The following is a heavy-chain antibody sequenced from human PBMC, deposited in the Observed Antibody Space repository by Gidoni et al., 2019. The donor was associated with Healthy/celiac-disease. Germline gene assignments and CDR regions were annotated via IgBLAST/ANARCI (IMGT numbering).Heavy chain of an antibody. V-gene: IGHV1-69*01. CDR3: ARGIAVAGRWNWFDP. Sequence: VQLVQSGAEVQKPGSSVKVSCEASGGHFSSYAISWVRQAPGQGLEWMGGIIPIVGTANYAQKFQGRVTITADESTSTAYMELSSLRSEDTAVYYCARGIAVAGRWNWFDPWGQGTLVTVSS. CDR1: GGHFSSYA. CDR2: IIPIVGTA. J-gene: IGHJ5*02. D-gene: IGHD6-19*01.